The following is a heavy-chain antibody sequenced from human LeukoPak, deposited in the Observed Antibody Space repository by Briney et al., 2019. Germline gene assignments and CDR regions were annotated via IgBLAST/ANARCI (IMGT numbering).Heavy chain of an antibody. V-gene: IGHV4-59*01. Sequence: SETLSLTCTVSGGSISSYYWSWIRQPPGKGLEWIGYIYYSGSTNYNPSLKSRITISVDTSKNQFSLKLSSVTAADTAVYYCARVGRYGYNLEYFDYWGQGTLVTVSS. CDR1: GGSISSYY. J-gene: IGHJ4*02. CDR2: IYYSGST. CDR3: ARVGRYGYNLEYFDY. D-gene: IGHD5-24*01.